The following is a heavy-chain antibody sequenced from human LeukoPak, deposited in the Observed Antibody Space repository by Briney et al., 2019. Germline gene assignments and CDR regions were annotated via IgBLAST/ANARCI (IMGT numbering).Heavy chain of an antibody. CDR3: ARDLVWRPAAMFGKSFTSADHGMDV. D-gene: IGHD2-2*01. CDR2: IYYSGST. Sequence: SETLSLTCAVYGGSFSGYYWSWIRQPPGKGLEWIGYIYYSGSTNYNPSLKSRVTISVDTSKNQFSLKLSSVTAADTAVYYCARDLVWRPAAMFGKSFTSADHGMDVWGQGTTVTVSS. CDR1: GGSFSGYY. J-gene: IGHJ6*02. V-gene: IGHV4-59*01.